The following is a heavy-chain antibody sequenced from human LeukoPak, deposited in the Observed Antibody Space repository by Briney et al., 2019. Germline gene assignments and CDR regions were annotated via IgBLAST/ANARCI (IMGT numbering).Heavy chain of an antibody. V-gene: IGHV3-30*18. Sequence: GGSLRLSCAASGFTFSSYGMHWVRQAPGKGLEWVAVISYDGSNKYYADSVEGRFTISRDNSKNTLYLQMNSLRAEDTAVYYCAKTGYYYGSGSRTYFDYWGQGTLVTVSS. CDR2: ISYDGSNK. CDR3: AKTGYYYGSGSRTYFDY. J-gene: IGHJ4*02. D-gene: IGHD3-10*01. CDR1: GFTFSSYG.